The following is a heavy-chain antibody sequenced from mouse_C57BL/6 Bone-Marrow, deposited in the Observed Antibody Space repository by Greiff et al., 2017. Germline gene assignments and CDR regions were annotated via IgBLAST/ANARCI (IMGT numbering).Heavy chain of an antibody. CDR1: GYTFTSYT. Sequence: VKLVESGAELARPGASVKMSCKASGYTFTSYTMHWVKQRPGQGLEWIGYINPSSGYTKYNQKFKDKATLTADKSSSTAYMQLSSLTSEDSAGYYCARDGYYDYWGQGTTLTVSS. D-gene: IGHD2-3*01. V-gene: IGHV1-4*01. J-gene: IGHJ2*01. CDR3: ARDGYYDY. CDR2: INPSSGYT.